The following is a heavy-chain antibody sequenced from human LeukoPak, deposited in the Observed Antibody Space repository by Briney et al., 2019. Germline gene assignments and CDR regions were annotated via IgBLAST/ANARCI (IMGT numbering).Heavy chain of an antibody. CDR1: GGSINNYY. Sequence: ASETLSLTCTVSGGSINNYYWSWIRQPAGKGLEWTGRIYTRGSTNYNPSLKSRVTMSVDTSKNQFSLKLSSVTAADTAVYYCARGRYCSADICSGGDAFDIWGQGTMVSVSS. V-gene: IGHV4-4*07. CDR3: ARGRYCSADICSGGDAFDI. J-gene: IGHJ3*02. CDR2: IYTRGST. D-gene: IGHD2-15*01.